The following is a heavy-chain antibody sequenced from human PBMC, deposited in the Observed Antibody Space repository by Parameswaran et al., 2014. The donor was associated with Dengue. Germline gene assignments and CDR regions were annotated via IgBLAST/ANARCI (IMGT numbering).Heavy chain of an antibody. CDR3: AREGEKRITMVRGVIVA. Sequence: PGKGLEWIGEINHSGSTNYNPSLKSRVTISVDTSKNQFSLKLSSVTAADTAVYYCAREGEKRITMVRGVIVAWGQGTLVTVSS. J-gene: IGHJ5*02. V-gene: IGHV4-34*01. CDR2: INHSGST. D-gene: IGHD3-10*01.